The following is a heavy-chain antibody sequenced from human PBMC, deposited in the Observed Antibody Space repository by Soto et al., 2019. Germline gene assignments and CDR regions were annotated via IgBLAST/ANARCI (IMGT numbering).Heavy chain of an antibody. CDR2: IYSIGST. CDR3: ARFVRSCSGTTCYTRADV. V-gene: IGHV4-61*01. J-gene: IGHJ6*02. Sequence: SETLSLTCTVSGGSVSSDTHYWSWIRQPPGKRLEWIGFIYSIGSTNYNPSLKSRVTMSVDTSKNQFSLKLRSVIVADTAVYHCARFVRSCSGTTCYTRADVLGPGTTLTLSS. CDR1: GGSVSSDTHY. D-gene: IGHD2-2*02.